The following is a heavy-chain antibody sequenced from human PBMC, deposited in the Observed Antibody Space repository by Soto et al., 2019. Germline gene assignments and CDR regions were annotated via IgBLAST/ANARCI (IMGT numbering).Heavy chain of an antibody. CDR2: ISGSGGST. D-gene: IGHD1-26*01. CDR1: GFTFSSYA. V-gene: IGHV3-23*01. Sequence: EVQLLESGGGLVQPGGSLRLSCAASGFTFSSYAMSWVRQAPGKGLEWVSAISGSGGSTYYADSVKGRFTISRDNSKHTLYLQMNSLRAEDTAVYYCAKGDELPPDYMDVWGKGTTVTVSS. CDR3: AKGDELPPDYMDV. J-gene: IGHJ6*03.